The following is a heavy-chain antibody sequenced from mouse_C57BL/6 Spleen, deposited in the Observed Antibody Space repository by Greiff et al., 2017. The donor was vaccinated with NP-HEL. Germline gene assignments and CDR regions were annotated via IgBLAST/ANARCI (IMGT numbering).Heavy chain of an antibody. D-gene: IGHD1-1*01. CDR3: AKIYGSSSYFDY. Sequence: EVMLVESGGGLVKPGGSLKLSCAASGFTFSDYGMHWVRQAPEKGLEWVAYISSGSSTIYYADTVKGRFTISRDNANNTLFLQMTSLRSEDTAMYYCAKIYGSSSYFDYWGQGTTLTVSS. V-gene: IGHV5-17*01. CDR2: ISSGSSTI. J-gene: IGHJ2*01. CDR1: GFTFSDYG.